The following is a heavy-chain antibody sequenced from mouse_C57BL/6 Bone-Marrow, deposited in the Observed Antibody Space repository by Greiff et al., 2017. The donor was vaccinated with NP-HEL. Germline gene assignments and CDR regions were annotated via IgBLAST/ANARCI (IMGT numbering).Heavy chain of an antibody. CDR1: GEWSGGDC. J-gene: IGHJ2*01. D-gene: IGHD1-1*01. Sequence: DVHLFSSSPGLAKPEKNLSSRCSVVGEWSGGDCLYVILYGPGNKLEYMGYISYSGCGYYYPSLKSRLSIIRDTSKNQYYLQLNTVTTEDTATYYCARYKSMAITTVPIPAHFDYWGQGTTLTVSS. CDR3: ARYKSMAITTVPIPAHFDY. CDR2: ISYSGCG. V-gene: IGHV3-8*01.